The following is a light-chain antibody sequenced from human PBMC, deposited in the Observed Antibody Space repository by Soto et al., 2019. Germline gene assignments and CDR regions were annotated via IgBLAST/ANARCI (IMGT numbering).Light chain of an antibody. J-gene: IGKJ1*01. Sequence: DIQMTQSPSSVSASVGDSVTITCRASQGISNWLAWYQQRPGRAPKLLIYDASTLQSGVPSRFSGGGSGTDFTLTISSLQPEDYAIYFCQQTDNFPWTFGQGTKVEIK. CDR2: DAS. CDR3: QQTDNFPWT. CDR1: QGISNW. V-gene: IGKV1-12*01.